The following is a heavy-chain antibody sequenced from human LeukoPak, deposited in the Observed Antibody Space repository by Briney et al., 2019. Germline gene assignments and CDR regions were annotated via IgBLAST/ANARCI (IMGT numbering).Heavy chain of an antibody. CDR1: GGTFSSYA. V-gene: IGHV1-69*05. J-gene: IGHJ4*02. CDR3: AKDQNIVATSGDY. Sequence: SVKVSCKASGGTFSSYAISWVRQAPGQGLEWMGGIIPIFGTANYAQKFQGRVTITTDESTSTAYMELSSLRSEDTAVYYCAKDQNIVATSGDYWGQGTLVTVSS. CDR2: IIPIFGTA. D-gene: IGHD5-12*01.